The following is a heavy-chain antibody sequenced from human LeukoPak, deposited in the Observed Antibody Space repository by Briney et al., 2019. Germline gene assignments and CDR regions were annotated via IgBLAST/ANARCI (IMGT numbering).Heavy chain of an antibody. Sequence: PGGSLRLSCAASGFTFSSYGMHWVRQAPGKGLEWVAFIRFDGSNKYYAGSVKGRFTISRDNSMNTLYLQMNSLRAEDTAVYYCAKFAWPHYYMDVWGKGTTVTISS. CDR1: GFTFSSYG. CDR2: IRFDGSNK. CDR3: AKFAWPHYYMDV. V-gene: IGHV3-30*02. J-gene: IGHJ6*03.